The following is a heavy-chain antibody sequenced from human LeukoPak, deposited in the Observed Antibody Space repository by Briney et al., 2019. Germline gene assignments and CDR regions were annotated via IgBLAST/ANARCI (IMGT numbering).Heavy chain of an antibody. CDR3: ARINRYYYDSSGYHLGAFDI. CDR1: GGSFSGYY. D-gene: IGHD3-22*01. Sequence: SETLSLTCAVYGGSFSGYYWSWIRQPPGKGLEWIGEINHSGSTNYNPSLKRRVTISVDTSKNQFSLKLSSVTAAGTAVYYCARINRYYYDSSGYHLGAFDIWGQGTMVTVSS. CDR2: INHSGST. V-gene: IGHV4-34*01. J-gene: IGHJ3*02.